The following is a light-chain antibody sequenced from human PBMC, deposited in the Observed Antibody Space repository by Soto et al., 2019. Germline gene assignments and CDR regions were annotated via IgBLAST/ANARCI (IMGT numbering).Light chain of an antibody. CDR3: SSYTSSSTLHV. J-gene: IGLJ1*01. Sequence: QSVLTQPASVSGSPGQSITISCTGTSSDVGGYNYVSWYRQHPGKAPKLMIYDVSNRPSGVSNRFSGSKSGNTASLTISGLQAEDEADYYCSSYTSSSTLHVFGTGTKLTVL. V-gene: IGLV2-14*01. CDR2: DVS. CDR1: SSDVGGYNY.